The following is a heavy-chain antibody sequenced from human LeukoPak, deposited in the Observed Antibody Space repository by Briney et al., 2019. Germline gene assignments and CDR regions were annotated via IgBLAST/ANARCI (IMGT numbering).Heavy chain of an antibody. D-gene: IGHD1-26*01. CDR3: AKAREPLDY. Sequence: PGRSLRLSCAASGFTFSSYAMHWVRQAPGKGLEWVAVISYDGSNKYYADSVKGRFTISRDNSKNTLYLQMNSLRAEDTAVYYCAKAREPLDYWGQGTLVTVSS. CDR1: GFTFSSYA. J-gene: IGHJ4*02. V-gene: IGHV3-30*04. CDR2: ISYDGSNK.